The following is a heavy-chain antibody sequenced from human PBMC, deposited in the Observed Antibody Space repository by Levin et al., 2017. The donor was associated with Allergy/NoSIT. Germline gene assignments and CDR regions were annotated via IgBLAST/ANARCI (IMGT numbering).Heavy chain of an antibody. D-gene: IGHD1-26*01. Sequence: GGSLRLSCVASGFTFSNYGMHWVRQAPGKGLEWISFISSSSGTIYYADSAKGRFTISRDNAKNSLFLQMSSLGAEDTAVYYCATGGLVGASYYCDSWGQGTLVTVSS. V-gene: IGHV3-48*01. CDR1: GFTFSNYG. J-gene: IGHJ4*02. CDR2: ISSSSGTI. CDR3: ATGGLVGASYYCDS.